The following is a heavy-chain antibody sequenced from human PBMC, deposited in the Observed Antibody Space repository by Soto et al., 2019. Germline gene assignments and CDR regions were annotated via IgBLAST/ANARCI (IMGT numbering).Heavy chain of an antibody. Sequence: VQLVESGGGLVQPGGSLRLSCAASGFTFSSYGMHWVRQAPGKGLEWVAVISYDGSNKYYADSVKGRFTISRDNSKNTLYLQMNSLRAEDTAVYYCAKADYGDYFDYWGQGTLVTVSS. CDR2: ISYDGSNK. CDR3: AKADYGDYFDY. V-gene: IGHV3-30*18. CDR1: GFTFSSYG. J-gene: IGHJ4*02. D-gene: IGHD4-17*01.